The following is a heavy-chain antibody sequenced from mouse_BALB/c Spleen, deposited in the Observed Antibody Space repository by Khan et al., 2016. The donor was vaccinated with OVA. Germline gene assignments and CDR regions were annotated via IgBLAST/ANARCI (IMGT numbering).Heavy chain of an antibody. CDR3: VRDGAYHRYDGWVAY. Sequence: QVRLQQSGAELARPGASVKMSCKASGYTFTSYTIHWIKERPGQGLEWIGYINPSNGYTNYNQKFKDKATLTTDKSSTTAYLQLNSLTSDDSAVYISVRDGAYHRYDGWVAYWGQGTLVTVSA. D-gene: IGHD2-14*01. V-gene: IGHV1-4*01. CDR1: GYTFTSYT. J-gene: IGHJ3*01. CDR2: INPSNGYT.